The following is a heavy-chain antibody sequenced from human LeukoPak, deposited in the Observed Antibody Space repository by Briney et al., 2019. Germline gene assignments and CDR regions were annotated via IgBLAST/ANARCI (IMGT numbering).Heavy chain of an antibody. Sequence: PAETLSLTCTVSGGSISSYYWSWIRQPAGKGLEWIGRIYTSGSTNYNPSLKSRVTMSVDTSKNQFSLKLSSVTAADTAVYYCAREADYCSSTSCPLDYWGQGTLVTVSS. D-gene: IGHD2-2*01. J-gene: IGHJ4*02. CDR2: IYTSGST. CDR1: GGSISSYY. V-gene: IGHV4-4*07. CDR3: AREADYCSSTSCPLDY.